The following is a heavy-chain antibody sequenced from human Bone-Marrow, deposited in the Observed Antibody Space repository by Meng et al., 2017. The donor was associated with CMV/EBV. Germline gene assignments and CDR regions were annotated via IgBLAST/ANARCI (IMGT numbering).Heavy chain of an antibody. CDR1: GYTFTGYY. CDR2: INPNSGGT. Sequence: ASVKVSCKASGYTFTGYYMHWVRQAPGQGLEWMGWINPNSGGTNYAQKFQGRVTMTRDTSISTAYMELSRLRSDDTAVYYCARVRGFGELYRSTFGYWGQGTRVTVSS. D-gene: IGHD3-10*01. J-gene: IGHJ4*02. V-gene: IGHV1-2*02. CDR3: ARVRGFGELYRSTFGY.